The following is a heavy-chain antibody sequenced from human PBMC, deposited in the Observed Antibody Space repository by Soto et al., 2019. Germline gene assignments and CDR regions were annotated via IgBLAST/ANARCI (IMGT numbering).Heavy chain of an antibody. V-gene: IGHV3-23*01. CDR2: LGTIGA. J-gene: IGHJ4*02. CDR3: ARDLTTHDY. CDR1: GFTFSAHA. Sequence: DVQLLESGGGLVQPGGSLRLSCVGSGFTFSAHAITWVRQAPGKGLERVSTLGTIGAFYADSVKGRFTISRDNSKNTVNLQMNSLRGEDTAIYYCARDLTTHDYWGQGTVVTVSS.